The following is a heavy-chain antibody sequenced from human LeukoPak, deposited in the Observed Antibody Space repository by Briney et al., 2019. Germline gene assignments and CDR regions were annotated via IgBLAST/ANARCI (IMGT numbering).Heavy chain of an antibody. CDR1: GFTFSNAW. D-gene: IGHD3-22*01. Sequence: GGSLRLSCAASGFTFSNAWMSWVRKAPGKGLEWVGRIKSKTDGGTTDYAAPVKGRFTISRDDSKNTLYLQMNSLKTEDTAVYYCTTDRYYDSSGLDYWGQGTLVTVSS. V-gene: IGHV3-15*01. J-gene: IGHJ4*02. CDR3: TTDRYYDSSGLDY. CDR2: IKSKTDGGTT.